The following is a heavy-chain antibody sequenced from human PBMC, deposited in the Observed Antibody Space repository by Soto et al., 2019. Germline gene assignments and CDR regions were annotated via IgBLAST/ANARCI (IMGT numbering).Heavy chain of an antibody. V-gene: IGHV3-23*01. CDR2: ISGSGGST. J-gene: IGHJ4*02. CDR3: AKNPLRFLEWLLHFDY. D-gene: IGHD3-3*01. Sequence: GGSLRLSCAASGFTFSSYAMSWVRLAPGRGLEWVSAISGSGGSTYYADSVKGRFTISRDNSKNTLYLQMNSLRAEDTAVYYCAKNPLRFLEWLLHFDYWGQGTLVTVSS. CDR1: GFTFSSYA.